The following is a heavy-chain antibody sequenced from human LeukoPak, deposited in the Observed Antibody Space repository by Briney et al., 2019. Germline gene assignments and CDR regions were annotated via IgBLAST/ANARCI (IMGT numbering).Heavy chain of an antibody. CDR1: GFTFDDYA. CDR2: ISWNSGSI. V-gene: IGHV3-9*01. J-gene: IGHJ4*02. Sequence: PGGSLRLSCAASGFTFDDYAMHWVRQAPGKGLEWVSGISWNSGSIGYADSVKDRFTISRDNAKNSLYLQMNSLRAEDTALYYCAKSLQYYYDSSGSSFDYWGQGTLVTVSS. D-gene: IGHD3-22*01. CDR3: AKSLQYYYDSSGSSFDY.